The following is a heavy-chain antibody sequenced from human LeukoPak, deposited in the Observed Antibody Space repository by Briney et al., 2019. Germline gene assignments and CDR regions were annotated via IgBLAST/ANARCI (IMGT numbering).Heavy chain of an antibody. V-gene: IGHV1-69*05. Sequence: ASVEVSCKASGGTFSSYAISWVRQAPGQGLEWMGRIIPIFGTANYAQKFQGRVTITTDESTSTAYMELSSLRSEDTAVYYCASTQDTAIGNYYYYYMDVWGKGTTVTVSS. D-gene: IGHD5-18*01. CDR2: IIPIFGTA. CDR3: ASTQDTAIGNYYYYYMDV. J-gene: IGHJ6*03. CDR1: GGTFSSYA.